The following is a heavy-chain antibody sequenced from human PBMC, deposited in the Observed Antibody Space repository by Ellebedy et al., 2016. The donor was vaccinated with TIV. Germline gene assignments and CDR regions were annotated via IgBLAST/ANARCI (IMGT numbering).Heavy chain of an antibody. J-gene: IGHJ4*02. CDR2: IKQDGVEK. V-gene: IGHV3-7*01. Sequence: GGSLRLSXAASGFTFSSYWMSWVRQAPGKGLEWVASIKQDGVEKYYMDSVKGRFTISRDNAKNSLYLQMDSLRAEDTAVYYCARAGSYLSEAVFYWGQGTLVTVSS. D-gene: IGHD3-10*01. CDR1: GFTFSSYW. CDR3: ARAGSYLSEAVFY.